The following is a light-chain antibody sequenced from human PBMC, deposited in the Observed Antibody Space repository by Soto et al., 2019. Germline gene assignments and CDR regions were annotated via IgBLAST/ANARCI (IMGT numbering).Light chain of an antibody. CDR1: QSLLHSNGYNY. Sequence: DIVMTQSPLSLPVTPGEPASISCRSSQSLLHSNGYNYLDWYLQKPGQSPQLLIYLGSNRASGVPDRFSGSGSGTDCTLKISRVEAEDVGVYYSMQALQTPFTFGQGTRLEIK. J-gene: IGKJ5*01. V-gene: IGKV2-28*01. CDR2: LGS. CDR3: MQALQTPFT.